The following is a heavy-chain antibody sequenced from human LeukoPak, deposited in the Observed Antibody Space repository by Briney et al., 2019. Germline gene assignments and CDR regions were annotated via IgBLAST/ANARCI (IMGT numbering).Heavy chain of an antibody. J-gene: IGHJ6*02. D-gene: IGHD2-2*01. CDR1: GYTFTSYG. Sequence: ASVKVSCKASGYTFTSYGISWVRQAPGQGLEWMGWISAYNGNTNYAQKLQGRVTMTTDTSTSTAYMELRSLRSDDTAVYYCARDFELSPPGRAVSAAIAILGMDVWGQGTTVTVCS. CDR2: ISAYNGNT. V-gene: IGHV1-18*01. CDR3: ARDFELSPPGRAVSAAIAILGMDV.